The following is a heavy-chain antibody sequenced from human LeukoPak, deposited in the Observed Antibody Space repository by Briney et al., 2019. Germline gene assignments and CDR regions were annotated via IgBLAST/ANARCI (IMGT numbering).Heavy chain of an antibody. Sequence: ASVTVSCKASGYTFTGYYMHWVRQAPGQGLEWMGWINPNSGGTNYAQKFQGRVTMTRDTSISTAYMELSRLRSDDTAVYYCARYCSSTSCYRFDPWGQGTLVTVSS. CDR2: INPNSGGT. D-gene: IGHD2-2*01. CDR1: GYTFTGYY. J-gene: IGHJ5*02. V-gene: IGHV1-2*02. CDR3: ARYCSSTSCYRFDP.